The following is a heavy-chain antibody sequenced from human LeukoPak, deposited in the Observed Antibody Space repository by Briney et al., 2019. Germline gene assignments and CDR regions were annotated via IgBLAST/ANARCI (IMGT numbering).Heavy chain of an antibody. Sequence: SETLSLTCTVSGGSISSHYWSWIRQPPGKGLEWIGYICYSGSTNYNPSLKSRVTISVDTSKNQFSLKLSSVTAADTAVYYCARESDTAMVGGNWFDPWGQGTLVTVSS. J-gene: IGHJ5*02. CDR3: ARESDTAMVGGNWFDP. V-gene: IGHV4-59*11. CDR2: ICYSGST. CDR1: GGSISSHY. D-gene: IGHD5-18*01.